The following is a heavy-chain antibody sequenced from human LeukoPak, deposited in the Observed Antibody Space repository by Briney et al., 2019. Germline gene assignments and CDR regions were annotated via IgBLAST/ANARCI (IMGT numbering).Heavy chain of an antibody. V-gene: IGHV3-9*01. CDR2: ISWNGGTI. Sequence: SGRSLRLSCAASGFTFDDYAMHWVRQAPGMGLEWVSSISWNGGTIGYADSVKGRFTISRDNAKNSLYVQMNSLRVEDTALYYCAHSIAAAVTDAFDIWGQGTMVTVSS. D-gene: IGHD6-13*01. J-gene: IGHJ3*02. CDR1: GFTFDDYA. CDR3: AHSIAAAVTDAFDI.